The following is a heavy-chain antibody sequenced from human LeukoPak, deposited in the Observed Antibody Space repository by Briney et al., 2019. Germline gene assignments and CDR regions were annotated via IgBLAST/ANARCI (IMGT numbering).Heavy chain of an antibody. CDR3: ARWRYSGSPEVNAFDI. CDR2: ISSSSSTI. CDR1: GFTFSSYS. D-gene: IGHD1-26*01. J-gene: IGHJ3*02. Sequence: GGSLRLSCAASGFTFSSYSMNWVRQAPGKGLEWVSYISSSSSTIYYADSVKGRFTISRDNAKNSLYLQMNSLRAEDTAVYYCARWRYSGSPEVNAFDIWGQGTMVTVSS. V-gene: IGHV3-48*04.